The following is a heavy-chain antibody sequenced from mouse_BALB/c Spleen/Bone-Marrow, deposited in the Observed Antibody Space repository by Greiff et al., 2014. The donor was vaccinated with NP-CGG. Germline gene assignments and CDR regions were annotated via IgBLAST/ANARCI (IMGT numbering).Heavy chain of an antibody. V-gene: IGHV14-3*02. J-gene: IGHJ4*01. Sequence: VHVKQSGAELVKPGASVKLSCTASGFNIKDTYMHWVKQRPEQGLEWIGRIDPANGNTKYDPKFQGKATITADTSSNTAYLQLSSLTSEDTAVYYCARYGNYCYSIDYWGQGTSVTVSS. CDR2: IDPANGNT. CDR3: ARYGNYCYSIDY. CDR1: GFNIKDTY. D-gene: IGHD2-1*01.